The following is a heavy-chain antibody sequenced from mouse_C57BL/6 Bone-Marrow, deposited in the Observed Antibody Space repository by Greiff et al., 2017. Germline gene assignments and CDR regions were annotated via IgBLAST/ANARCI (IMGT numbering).Heavy chain of an antibody. V-gene: IGHV1-82*01. CDR1: GYAFRSSW. CDR3: AKRGNDHYYYTMDY. Sequence: QVQLQQSGPELVKPGASVKISCKASGYAFRSSWLNWVKQRPGTGLEWIGRIYPGDGDTNYNGKFKGKATLTADKSSSTAYMQLSSRTSENSAVYFCAKRGNDHYYYTMDYWGQGTSVTVSS. J-gene: IGHJ4*01. D-gene: IGHD2-2*01. CDR2: IYPGDGDT.